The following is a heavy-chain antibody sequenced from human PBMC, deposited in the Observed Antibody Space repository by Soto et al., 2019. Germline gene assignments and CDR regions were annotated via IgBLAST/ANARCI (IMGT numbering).Heavy chain of an antibody. CDR2: IRGTGNT. CDR3: AKQQMGVIRALDY. V-gene: IGHV3-23*01. D-gene: IGHD1-26*01. CDR1: GFTFSNYA. Sequence: LRLSCAASGFTFSNYAMSWIRQAPGKGLEWVSTIRGTGNTYYADSVRGRFATSRDNSENTLYLQMSSLRAEDTAVYYCAKQQMGVIRALDYWGQGTLVTVSS. J-gene: IGHJ4*02.